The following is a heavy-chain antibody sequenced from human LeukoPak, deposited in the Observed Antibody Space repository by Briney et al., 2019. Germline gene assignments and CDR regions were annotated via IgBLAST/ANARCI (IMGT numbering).Heavy chain of an antibody. V-gene: IGHV1-18*01. CDR1: GDTFTSYG. CDR2: ISAYNGTA. CDR3: ARDDCSGGSCYSFGVFDY. D-gene: IGHD2-15*01. Sequence: GASVKVSCKASGDTFTSYGISWVRQAPGQGLEGMGWISAYNGTANYEHKLQGRVTMTTDTSTSAAYMELRSLRSDGTVVYYCARDDCSGGSCYSFGVFDYWGQGTLVTVSS. J-gene: IGHJ4*02.